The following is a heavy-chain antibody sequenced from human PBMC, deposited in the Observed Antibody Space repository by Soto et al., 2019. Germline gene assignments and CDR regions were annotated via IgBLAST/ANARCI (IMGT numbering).Heavy chain of an antibody. CDR2: ISAYNGNS. CDR3: SRAGQYYDASGYAN. Sequence: QVKLVQSGAEVKKPGASIKVSCKASGYSFATSGMTWVRQAPGQGLEWVGWISAYNGNSNYDQKPQHRVTMTTDTSTTTDSLELRNLRSDDSAVYYCSRAGQYYDASGYANWGQGTLVTVSS. D-gene: IGHD3-22*01. CDR1: GYSFATSG. J-gene: IGHJ4*02. V-gene: IGHV1-18*01.